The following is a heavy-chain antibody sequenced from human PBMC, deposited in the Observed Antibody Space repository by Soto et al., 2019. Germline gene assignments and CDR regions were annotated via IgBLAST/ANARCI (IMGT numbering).Heavy chain of an antibody. CDR2: INPKSGGT. Sequence: SSVKVSCKASGYSFTDYHIHWVRQAPGQGLEWLGRINPKSGGTSTAQKFQGWVTMTTDTSISTASMELTRLTSDDTAIYYCARXASIDWYTGVCSFFYNHDMDVWGQGTPVTVSS. CDR1: GYSFTDYH. D-gene: IGHD2-8*01. J-gene: IGHJ6*02. CDR3: ARXASIDWYTGVCSFFYNHDMDV. V-gene: IGHV1-2*04.